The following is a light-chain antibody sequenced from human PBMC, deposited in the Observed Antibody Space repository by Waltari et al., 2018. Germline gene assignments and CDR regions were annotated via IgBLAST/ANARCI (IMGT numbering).Light chain of an antibody. CDR1: QSVSRN. V-gene: IGKV3-15*01. CDR3: QQYNNWPPWT. Sequence: EVVMTQSPATLSVSPGERATLSCRASQSVSRNLAWYQQKPGQAPRLLIYGASTRATGIPARFSGSGSGTEFTLTISSLHSEDFAVYYCQQYNNWPPWTFGQGTKVEIK. CDR2: GAS. J-gene: IGKJ1*01.